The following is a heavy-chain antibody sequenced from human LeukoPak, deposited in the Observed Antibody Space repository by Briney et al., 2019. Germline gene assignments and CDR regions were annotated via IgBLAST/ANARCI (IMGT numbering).Heavy chain of an antibody. CDR2: IRSDGGST. Sequence: PGGSLRLSCSASGFTFSSYAMQWVRQARGKGVEYVSAIRSDGGSTYYADSVKGRFTISRDNSKNTPYLQMSSLRPEDTAVYYCVKLSSAYYFDYWGQGTLVTVSS. CDR3: VKLSSAYYFDY. V-gene: IGHV3-64D*09. CDR1: GFTFSSYA. J-gene: IGHJ4*02. D-gene: IGHD6-19*01.